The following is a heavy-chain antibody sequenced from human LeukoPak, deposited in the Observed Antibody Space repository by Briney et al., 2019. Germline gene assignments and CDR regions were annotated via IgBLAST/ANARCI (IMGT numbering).Heavy chain of an antibody. CDR1: GFTFSSYW. D-gene: IGHD3-10*01. CDR2: IKYDGGVR. Sequence: GGSLRLSCAASGFTFSSYWMSWVRQAPGEGLEWVANIKYDGGVRYYVDSVKGRFTISRDNTKNSLYLQMNNLRVEDTAVYYCARERPASASAFDVWGQGTVVTVSS. V-gene: IGHV3-7*01. CDR3: ARERPASASAFDV. J-gene: IGHJ3*01.